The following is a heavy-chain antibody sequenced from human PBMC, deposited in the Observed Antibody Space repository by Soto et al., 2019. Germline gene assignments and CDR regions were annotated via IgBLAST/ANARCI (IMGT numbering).Heavy chain of an antibody. V-gene: IGHV1-18*01. Sequence: ASVKVSCKASGYTFTSYGISWVRQAPGQGLEWMGWISAYNGNTNYAQKLQGRVTMTTDTSTSTAYMELRSLRSDDTAVYYCARVGRMGATHSPYYYYGMDVWGQGTTVTVSS. CDR1: GYTFTSYG. J-gene: IGHJ6*02. D-gene: IGHD1-26*01. CDR3: ARVGRMGATHSPYYYYGMDV. CDR2: ISAYNGNT.